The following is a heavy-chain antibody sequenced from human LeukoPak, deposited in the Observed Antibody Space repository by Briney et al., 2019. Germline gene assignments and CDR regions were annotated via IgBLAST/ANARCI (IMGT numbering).Heavy chain of an antibody. CDR2: FDPEDGET. D-gene: IGHD3-22*01. CDR3: ATVHTYDSSGYGPLDP. J-gene: IGHJ5*02. V-gene: IGHV1-24*01. Sequence: ASVKVSCKASGGTFSSYVISWVRQAPGKGLEWMGGFDPEDGETIYAQKFQGRVTMTEDTSTDTAYMELSSLRSEDTAVYYCATVHTYDSSGYGPLDPWGQGTLVTVSS. CDR1: GGTFSSYV.